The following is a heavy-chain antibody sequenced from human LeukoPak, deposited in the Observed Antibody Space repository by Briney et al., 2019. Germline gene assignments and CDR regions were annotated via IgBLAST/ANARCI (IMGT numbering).Heavy chain of an antibody. CDR1: GYTFTSYY. Sequence: ASVTVSCTASGYTFTSYYMHWVRQAPGQGLEWMGIINPSGGSTSYAQKFQGRVTMTRDTSTSTVYMELSSLRSEDTAVYYCARDRAKSVLFDYWGQGTLVTVSS. V-gene: IGHV1-46*01. CDR3: ARDRAKSVLFDY. CDR2: INPSGGST. J-gene: IGHJ4*02. D-gene: IGHD3-10*01.